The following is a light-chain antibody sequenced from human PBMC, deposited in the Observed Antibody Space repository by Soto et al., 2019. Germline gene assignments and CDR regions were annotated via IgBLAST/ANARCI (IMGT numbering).Light chain of an antibody. CDR3: KQYGSSLPT. CDR1: QSVTSSH. J-gene: IGKJ4*01. V-gene: IGKV3-20*01. CDR2: GAS. Sequence: EIVLTQSPGTLSLSPGARATLSCRASQSVTSSHLAWYQRKPGQAPRLLIFGASSRATGIPDRFSGSGSGTEFTLTISRLEPEDFAVYYCKQYGSSLPTFGGGTKVDIK.